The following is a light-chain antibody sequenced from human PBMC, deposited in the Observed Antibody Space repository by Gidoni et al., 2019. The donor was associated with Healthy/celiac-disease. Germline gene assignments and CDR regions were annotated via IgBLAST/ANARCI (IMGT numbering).Light chain of an antibody. J-gene: IGKJ4*01. CDR2: GAS. V-gene: IGKV3-20*01. Sequence: VLTQSPGTLALAPGERPTLACRASQSVSSSYLAWYQQRPGQAPRLLIYGASSRATGIPDRCSGSGSGTDFTLTIRRLEPEEFAVYYCQQYGSSPLTFGGGTKVESK. CDR3: QQYGSSPLT. CDR1: QSVSSSY.